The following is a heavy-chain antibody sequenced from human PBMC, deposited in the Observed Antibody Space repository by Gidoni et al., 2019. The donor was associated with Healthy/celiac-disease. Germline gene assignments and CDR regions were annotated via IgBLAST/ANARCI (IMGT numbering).Heavy chain of an antibody. D-gene: IGHD4-17*01. J-gene: IGHJ4*02. Sequence: QVQLVESGGGVVQPGRSLRLPCAASGFTFSSYGMHWVRQAPGKGLERVAVIWYDGTNKYYADSVKGRFTISRDNSKNTLFLQMNSLRAEDTAVYYCARDPYGDYAAIDYWGQGTLVTVSS. CDR2: IWYDGTNK. V-gene: IGHV3-33*01. CDR1: GFTFSSYG. CDR3: ARDPYGDYAAIDY.